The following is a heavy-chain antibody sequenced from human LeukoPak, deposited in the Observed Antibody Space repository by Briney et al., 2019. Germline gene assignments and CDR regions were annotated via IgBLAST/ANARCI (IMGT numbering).Heavy chain of an antibody. J-gene: IGHJ4*02. CDR2: IYHSGST. V-gene: IGHV4-38-2*02. D-gene: IGHD1-26*01. CDR3: ARSYAKWEPHYFDY. CDR1: GYSISSGYY. Sequence: SETLSLTCTVSGYSISSGYYWGWIRQPPGKGLEWIGSIYHSGSTYYNPSLKSRVTISVDTSKNQFSLKLSSVTAADTAVYYCARSYAKWEPHYFDYWAREPWSPSPQ.